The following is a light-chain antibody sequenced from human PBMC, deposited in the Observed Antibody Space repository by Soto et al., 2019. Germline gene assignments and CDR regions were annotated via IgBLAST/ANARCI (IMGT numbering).Light chain of an antibody. CDR2: EAS. CDR3: QQRSNWPKYT. J-gene: IGKJ2*01. V-gene: IGKV3-11*01. CDR1: QSVSSY. Sequence: EIVLTQSPATLSLSPGERATLSCRASQSVSSYLAWYQQKPGQAPRLLIYEASNRATGIPARFSGSGSGTDFTLTISSLEPEDFAVNYCQQRSNWPKYTFGQGTKLEIK.